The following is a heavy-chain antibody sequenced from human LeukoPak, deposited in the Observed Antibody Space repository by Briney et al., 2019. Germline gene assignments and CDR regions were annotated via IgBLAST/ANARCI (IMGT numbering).Heavy chain of an antibody. J-gene: IGHJ4*02. CDR2: IWYDGSNK. CDR3: ARDLMYSSSPSFDY. V-gene: IGHV3-33*01. CDR1: GLTFSSYA. D-gene: IGHD6-6*01. Sequence: GRPWKFPGAGSGLTFSSYAMPGSGRAQGRGREGGEVIWYDGSNKYYADSVKGRFTISRDNSKNTLYLQMNSLRAEDTAVYYCARDLMYSSSPSFDYWGQGTLVTVSS.